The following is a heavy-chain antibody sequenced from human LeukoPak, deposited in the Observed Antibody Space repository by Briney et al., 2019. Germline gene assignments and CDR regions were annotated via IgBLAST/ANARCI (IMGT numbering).Heavy chain of an antibody. D-gene: IGHD4-11*01. V-gene: IGHV4-61*02. J-gene: IGHJ5*02. CDR1: GGSISSGSYY. CDR2: IYTSGST. Sequence: SETLSLTCTVSGGSISSGSYYWSWIRQPAGKGLEWIGRIYTSGSTNYNPSLKSRVTISIDTSKNQFSLNLSSVTAADTAVYYCARGSNPWGQGTLATVSS. CDR3: ARGSNP.